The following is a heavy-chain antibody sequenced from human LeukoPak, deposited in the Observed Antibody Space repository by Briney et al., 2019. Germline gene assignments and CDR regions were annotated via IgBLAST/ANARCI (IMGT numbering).Heavy chain of an antibody. CDR2: ISYDGSNK. V-gene: IGHV3-30*03. D-gene: IGHD4-23*01. CDR3: TTDVGNSLNFDY. Sequence: GGSLRLSCAASGFTFSSYGMHWVRQAPGKGLEWVAVISYDGSNKYYADSVKGRFTISRDNSKNTLYLQMNSLRAEDTAVYYCTTDVGNSLNFDYWGQGTLVTVSS. CDR1: GFTFSSYG. J-gene: IGHJ4*02.